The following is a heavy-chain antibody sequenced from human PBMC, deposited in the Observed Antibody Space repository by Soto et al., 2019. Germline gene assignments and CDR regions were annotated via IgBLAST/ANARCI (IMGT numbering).Heavy chain of an antibody. CDR1: GFTFSAYA. Sequence: PGGSLRLSCAASGFTFSAYAMSWVRQAPGKWLEWVANMNQGGSEINYVDSVRGRFTISRDSAKNLLYLQMNSLRVEDTAVYHCARDRGYSTFDIWGQGTMVTVSS. J-gene: IGHJ3*02. D-gene: IGHD2-2*01. V-gene: IGHV3-7*01. CDR2: MNQGGSEI. CDR3: ARDRGYSTFDI.